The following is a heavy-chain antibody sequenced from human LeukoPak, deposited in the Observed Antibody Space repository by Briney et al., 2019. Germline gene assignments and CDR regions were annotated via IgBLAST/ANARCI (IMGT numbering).Heavy chain of an antibody. CDR2: IYYTGST. J-gene: IGHJ4*02. Sequence: LRLSCAASGFTFSSYGMHWVRQAPGKGLEWIGYIYYTGSTNYNPSLKSRVTISVDTSKNQLSLKLSSVTAADTAVYYCARGSGYSHLSFDYWGQGTLVTVSS. D-gene: IGHD5-18*01. CDR1: GFTFSSYG. CDR3: ARGSGYSHLSFDY. V-gene: IGHV4-59*01.